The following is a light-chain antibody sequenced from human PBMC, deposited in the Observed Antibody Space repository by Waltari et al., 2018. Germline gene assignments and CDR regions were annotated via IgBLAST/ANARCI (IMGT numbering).Light chain of an antibody. CDR1: QRVANNY. CDR2: YAS. V-gene: IGKV3-20*01. CDR3: QLYDSTHGFS. Sequence: EIVLTQSPGTLSLSPGEGATLSCRASQRVANNYVAWYRQKPGQAPSLLIYYASSRATGVPDRISGSGSGTDFTLTLSRLDPEDFAVYFCQLYDSTHGFSFGQGTKLEIK. J-gene: IGKJ2*03.